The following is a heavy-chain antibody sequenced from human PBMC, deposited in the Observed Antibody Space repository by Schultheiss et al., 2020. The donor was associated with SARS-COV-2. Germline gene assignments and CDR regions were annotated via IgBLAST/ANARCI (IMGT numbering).Heavy chain of an antibody. V-gene: IGHV3-30*03. CDR3: ARDRAEL. CDR2: ISYDGSNK. J-gene: IGHJ4*02. Sequence: GGSLRLSCAASGFTFSSYSMNWVRQAPGKGLEWVAVISYDGSNKYYADSVKGRFTISRDNAKNSLYLQMNSLRAEDTAVYYCARDRAELWGQGTLVTVSS. D-gene: IGHD3-10*01. CDR1: GFTFSSYS.